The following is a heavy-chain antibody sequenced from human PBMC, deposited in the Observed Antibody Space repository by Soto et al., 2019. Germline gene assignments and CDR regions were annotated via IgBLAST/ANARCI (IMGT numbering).Heavy chain of an antibody. Sequence: EVQLVESGGGLVQPGGSLKLSCAVSGFTFSGSAMHWVRQASGKGLEWVGRIRSKSNSYATAYAASVKGRFTISREDSKNTAYLQMNSLKTEDTAVYYCTRGYGDYVRDYWGQGTVVTVSS. CDR2: IRSKSNSYAT. J-gene: IGHJ4*02. V-gene: IGHV3-73*01. CDR3: TRGYGDYVRDY. D-gene: IGHD4-17*01. CDR1: GFTFSGSA.